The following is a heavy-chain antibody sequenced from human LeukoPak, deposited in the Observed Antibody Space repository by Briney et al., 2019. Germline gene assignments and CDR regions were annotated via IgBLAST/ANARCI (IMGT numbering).Heavy chain of an antibody. CDR1: GFTFSSYE. CDR2: IDGSGSTI. Sequence: GGSLRLSCAASGFTFSSYEMNWVRQAPGKGLEWISYIDGSGSTIYYADPVKGRFTISRDNAKNTVDLQMKSLRAEDTAVYYCARGYNTRWYSARMDVWGKGTTVTVSS. V-gene: IGHV3-48*03. CDR3: ARGYNTRWYSARMDV. J-gene: IGHJ6*03. D-gene: IGHD6-13*01.